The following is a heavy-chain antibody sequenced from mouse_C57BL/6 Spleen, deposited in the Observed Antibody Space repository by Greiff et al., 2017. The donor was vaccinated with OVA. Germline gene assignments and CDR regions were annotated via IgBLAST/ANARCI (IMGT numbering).Heavy chain of an antibody. CDR3: ARANWYYFDS. D-gene: IGHD4-1*01. CDR1: GFTFSSYA. Sequence: EVKLMESGGGLVKPGGSLKLSCAASGFTFSSYAMSWVRQTPEKRLEWVATISDGGSYTYYPDNVKGRFTISRDNAKNNLYLQMSHLKSEDTAMYYCARANWYYFDSCGQGTTLTVSS. J-gene: IGHJ2*01. V-gene: IGHV5-4*03. CDR2: ISDGGSYT.